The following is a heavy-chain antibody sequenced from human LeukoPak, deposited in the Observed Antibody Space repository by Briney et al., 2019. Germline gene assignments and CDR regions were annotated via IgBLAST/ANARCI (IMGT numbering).Heavy chain of an antibody. Sequence: GGSLRLSCAASGFTFSSYGMHWVRQAPGKGLEWVAVISYDGSNKYYADSVKGRFTISRDNSKNTLYLQMGSLRAEDMAVYYCARGTPGWMSDAFDIWGQGTMVTVSS. J-gene: IGHJ3*02. CDR1: GFTFSSYG. CDR3: ARGTPGWMSDAFDI. D-gene: IGHD5-12*01. V-gene: IGHV3-30*03. CDR2: ISYDGSNK.